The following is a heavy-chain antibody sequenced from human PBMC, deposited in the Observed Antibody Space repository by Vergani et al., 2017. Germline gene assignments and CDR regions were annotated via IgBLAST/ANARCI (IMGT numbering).Heavy chain of an antibody. J-gene: IGHJ6*02. V-gene: IGHV3-48*03. D-gene: IGHD3-3*02. CDR1: GFTFSSYA. CDR2: ISSSGSTI. CDR3: ARVLANEYFYYYYGMDV. Sequence: EVQLVESGGGLVQPGGSLSLSCAASGFTFSSYAMNWVRQAPGKGLEWVSYISSSGSTIYYADSVKGRFTSSRDNAKNSLYMQMNSLRAEDTAVYYCARVLANEYFYYYYGMDVWGQGTTVTVSS.